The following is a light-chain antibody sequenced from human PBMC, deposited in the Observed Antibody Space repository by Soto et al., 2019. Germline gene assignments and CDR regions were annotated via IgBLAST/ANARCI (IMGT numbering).Light chain of an antibody. V-gene: IGKV4-1*01. J-gene: IGKJ1*01. CDR3: QQYNNWPPWT. Sequence: DIVMTQSPDSLAVSLGERATIDCKSSQSVLHSSNSKNYLGWYQQKPGQPPKLLIYWASARESGVPDRFSGSGSGTEFTLTISSLQSEDFAVYYCQQYNNWPPWTFGQGTTVEIK. CDR1: QSVLHSSNSKNY. CDR2: WAS.